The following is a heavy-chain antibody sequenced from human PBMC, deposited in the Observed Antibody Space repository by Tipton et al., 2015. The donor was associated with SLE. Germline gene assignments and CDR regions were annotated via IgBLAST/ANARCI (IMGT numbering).Heavy chain of an antibody. CDR1: GGSISSSSYY. V-gene: IGHV4-39*07. J-gene: IGHJ4*02. CDR2: IYYSGST. D-gene: IGHD5-24*01. Sequence: TLSLTCTVSGGSISSSSYYWGWIRQPPGKGLEWIGSIYYSGSTYYNPSLKSRVTISVDTSKNQFSLKLRSVSAADTAVYYCAREKGYNWPFDFWGQGTLVTVSS. CDR3: AREKGYNWPFDF.